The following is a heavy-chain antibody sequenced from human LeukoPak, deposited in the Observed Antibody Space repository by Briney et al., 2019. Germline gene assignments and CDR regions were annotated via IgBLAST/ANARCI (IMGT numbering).Heavy chain of an antibody. D-gene: IGHD6-13*01. CDR3: ARGTSSSPNWFDP. Sequence: AGSRRLSCAASGFTVSSNYMSWVRQAPEKWLEWVSVLYSSGSTYYPDTARGGFTISRDNSKNTLDLQMNSLRAEDTAVYYCARGTSSSPNWFDPWGQGTLVTVSS. J-gene: IGHJ5*02. V-gene: IGHV3-53*01. CDR1: GFTVSSNY. CDR2: LYSSGST.